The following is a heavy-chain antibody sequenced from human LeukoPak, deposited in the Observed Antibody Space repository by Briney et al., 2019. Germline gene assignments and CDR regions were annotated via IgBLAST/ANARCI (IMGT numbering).Heavy chain of an antibody. V-gene: IGHV4-39*07. CDR2: INYSGST. CDR3: ARDSAVTAIDY. CDR1: GGSISNTFYY. J-gene: IGHJ4*02. D-gene: IGHD2-21*02. Sequence: PSETLSLTCTVSGGSISNTFYYWGWIRQPPGKGLEWIGSINYSGSTYYNPSLKSRVTISVDTSKNQFSLKLSSVTAADTAVYYCARDSAVTAIDYWGQGTLVTVSS.